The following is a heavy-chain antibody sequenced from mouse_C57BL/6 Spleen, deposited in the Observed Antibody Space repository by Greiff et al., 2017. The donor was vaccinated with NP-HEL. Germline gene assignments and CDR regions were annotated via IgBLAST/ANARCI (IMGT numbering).Heavy chain of an antibody. CDR2: IDPSDSYT. CDR3: ARWDYYGSSYCVAY. V-gene: IGHV1-59*01. CDR1: GYTFTSYW. J-gene: IGHJ3*01. D-gene: IGHD1-1*01. Sequence: QVQLQQPGAELVRPGPSVTLSCTASGYTFTSYWMHWVKQRPGQGLEWIGVIDPSDSYTNSNHKFQGQATLTVDTSSSTAYMQLSSLTSEDSAVYYCARWDYYGSSYCVAYWGQGTLVTVSA.